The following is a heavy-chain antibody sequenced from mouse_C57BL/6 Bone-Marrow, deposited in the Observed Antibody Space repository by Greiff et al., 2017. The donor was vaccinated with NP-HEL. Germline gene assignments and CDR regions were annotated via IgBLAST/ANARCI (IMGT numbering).Heavy chain of an antibody. CDR1: GYTFTSYW. J-gene: IGHJ1*03. Sequence: VQLQQSGAELVRPGSSVKLSCKASGYTFTSYWMHWVKQRPIQGLEWIGNIDPSDSETHYNQKFKDKATLTVDKSSSTAYMQLSSLTSEDSAVYYCARLGDYDWYFDVWGTGTTVTVSS. D-gene: IGHD2-4*01. CDR3: ARLGDYDWYFDV. V-gene: IGHV1-52*01. CDR2: IDPSDSET.